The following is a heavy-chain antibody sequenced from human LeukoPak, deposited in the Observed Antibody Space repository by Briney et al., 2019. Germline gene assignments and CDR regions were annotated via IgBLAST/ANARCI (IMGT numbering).Heavy chain of an antibody. CDR3: ARRSTGKGGDY. CDR1: GYTFTSYA. V-gene: IGHV1-18*01. D-gene: IGHD1-1*01. Sequence: ASVKVSCKASGYTFTSYAVMWVRQARGQSLEWMGWISAYNGNTNYARKFQNRVIMTTDTSTTTAYLELTSLTSDDTAVYRCARRSTGKGGDYWGQGTLIAVSS. J-gene: IGHJ4*02. CDR2: ISAYNGNT.